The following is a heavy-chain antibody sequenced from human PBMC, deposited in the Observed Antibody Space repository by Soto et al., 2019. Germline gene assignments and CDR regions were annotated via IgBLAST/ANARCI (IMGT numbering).Heavy chain of an antibody. Sequence: QLQLQESGSGLVKPSQTLSLTCAVSGGSISSGGYSWSWIRQPPGKGLEWIGYIYHSGSTYYNPSLTSRVTISVDRSKNQFSLKLSSVTAADTAVYYCARAALRSYYGSGSCPPPFDPWGQGTLVTVSS. CDR1: GGSISSGGYS. D-gene: IGHD3-10*01. CDR2: IYHSGST. V-gene: IGHV4-30-2*01. CDR3: ARAALRSYYGSGSCPPPFDP. J-gene: IGHJ5*02.